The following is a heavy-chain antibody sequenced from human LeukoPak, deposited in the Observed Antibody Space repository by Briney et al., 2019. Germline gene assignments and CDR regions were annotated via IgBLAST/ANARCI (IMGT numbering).Heavy chain of an antibody. D-gene: IGHD3-22*01. CDR2: IRYDGSNK. J-gene: IGHJ4*02. CDR3: VKVAPSDYYDTTGYWGDH. CDR1: GFTFSSYG. V-gene: IGHV3-30*02. Sequence: GGSLRLSCAASGFTFSSYGIHWVRQTPGKGLEWVAFIRYDGSNKYYADSVKGRFTISRDNSKNALYLQMNSLRPEDTAVYYCVKVAPSDYYDTTGYWGDHWGQGTLVTVSS.